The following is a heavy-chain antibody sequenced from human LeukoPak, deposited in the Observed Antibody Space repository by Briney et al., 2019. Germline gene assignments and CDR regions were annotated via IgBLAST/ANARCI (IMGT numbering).Heavy chain of an antibody. CDR1: GFIFNNYS. Sequence: GGSLRLSCSASGFIFNNYSLMWVRQAPGKGLEWVSAISNDGGGTTYADFVKGRFTISRDNSKNTLSLQMNSLRPEDTALYYCAKGNSGYFADLWGQGTVVTVSS. D-gene: IGHD3-22*01. CDR2: ISNDGGGT. J-gene: IGHJ5*02. CDR3: AKGNSGYFADL. V-gene: IGHV3-23*01.